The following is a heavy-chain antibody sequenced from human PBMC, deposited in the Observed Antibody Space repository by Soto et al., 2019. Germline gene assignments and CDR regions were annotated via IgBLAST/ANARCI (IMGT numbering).Heavy chain of an antibody. Sequence: SGPTLVNPTQTLTLTCTFSGFSLSTSGMCVSWIRQPPGKALEWLARIDWDDDKYYSTSLKTRLTISKDTSKNQVVLTMTNMDPVDTATYYCARIQSGYYWFDPWGQGTLVTVSS. V-gene: IGHV2-70*11. CDR3: ARIQSGYYWFDP. D-gene: IGHD3-22*01. J-gene: IGHJ5*02. CDR1: GFSLSTSGMC. CDR2: IDWDDDK.